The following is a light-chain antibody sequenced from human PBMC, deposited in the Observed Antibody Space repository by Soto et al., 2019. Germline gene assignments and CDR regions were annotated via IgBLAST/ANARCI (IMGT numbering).Light chain of an antibody. Sequence: QSALAHPASVSGSPGESITSSCSGTSSDVGGYNYVSWYQQHPGKAPRFLIFEVSNRPSGVSDRFSGSKSGNTASLTISGLRAEDEADYYCSSYTRDRLVVFGGGTKVTVL. CDR1: SSDVGGYNY. CDR3: SSYTRDRLVV. CDR2: EVS. J-gene: IGLJ2*01. V-gene: IGLV2-14*01.